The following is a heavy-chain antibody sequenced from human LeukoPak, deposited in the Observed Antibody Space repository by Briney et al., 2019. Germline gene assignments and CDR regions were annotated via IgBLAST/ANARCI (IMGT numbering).Heavy chain of an antibody. D-gene: IGHD3-22*01. Sequence: GESLKIYCKGSGYIFTSYWIGWVRQMPGKGLEWMGIIYPGDSDTRYSPSFQGQVTISADKSITTAYLQWSSLKASDTAMYYCVRLNRGSAYYFYWGYVWGQGTTVTVSS. J-gene: IGHJ6*02. V-gene: IGHV5-51*01. CDR1: GYIFTSYW. CDR3: VRLNRGSAYYFYWGYV. CDR2: IYPGDSDT.